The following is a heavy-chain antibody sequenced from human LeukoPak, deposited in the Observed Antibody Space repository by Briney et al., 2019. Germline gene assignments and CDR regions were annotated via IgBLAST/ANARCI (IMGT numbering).Heavy chain of an antibody. Sequence: PGGSLRLSCAASGFTFSSYAMHWVRQAPGKGLEYIGYIYFSGSTNYNPSLKSRVTISVDTSKNQFSLKLSSVTAADTAVYYCARDGGKGWLWFDYWGQGTLVTVSS. CDR3: ARDGGKGWLWFDY. CDR2: IYFSGST. D-gene: IGHD3-9*01. CDR1: GFTFSSYA. V-gene: IGHV4-59*01. J-gene: IGHJ4*02.